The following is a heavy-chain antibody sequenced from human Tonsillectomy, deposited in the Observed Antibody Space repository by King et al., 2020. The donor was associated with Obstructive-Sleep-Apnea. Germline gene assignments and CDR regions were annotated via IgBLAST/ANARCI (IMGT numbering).Heavy chain of an antibody. CDR2: IYYSGST. J-gene: IGHJ4*02. CDR3: ARGQDLYYDSSGIDY. D-gene: IGHD3-22*01. Sequence: QLQESGPRLVKPSETLSLICTVSGGSISSYYWSWIRQPPGKGLEWIGYIYYSGSTNYNPSLKSRVTMSVDTSKNQFSLKLSSVTAADTAVYYCARGQDLYYDSSGIDYWGQGTLVTVSS. V-gene: IGHV4-59*01. CDR1: GGSISSYY.